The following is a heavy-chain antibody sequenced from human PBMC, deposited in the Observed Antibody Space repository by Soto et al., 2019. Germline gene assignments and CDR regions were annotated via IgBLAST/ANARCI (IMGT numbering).Heavy chain of an antibody. CDR3: AKDQGSTLYYYYYMDV. CDR1: GFTFSSYA. D-gene: IGHD2-2*01. V-gene: IGHV3-23*01. Sequence: GESLKISCAASGFTFSSYAMSWVRQAPGKGLEWVSAISGSGGSTYYADSVKGRFTISRDNSKNTLYLQMNSLRAEDTAVYYCAKDQGSTLYYYYYMDVWGKGTTVTVSS. CDR2: ISGSGGST. J-gene: IGHJ6*03.